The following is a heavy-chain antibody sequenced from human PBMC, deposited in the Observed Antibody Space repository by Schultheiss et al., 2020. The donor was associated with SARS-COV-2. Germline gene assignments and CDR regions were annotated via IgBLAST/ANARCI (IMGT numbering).Heavy chain of an antibody. V-gene: IGHV4-34*01. CDR2: INHSGST. Sequence: SQTLSLTCAVYGGSFSGYYWSWIRQPPGKGLEWIGEINHSGSTNYNPSLKSRVTISVDTSKNQFSLKLSSVTAADTAVYYCARQWELVDYWGQGTLVTVSS. CDR3: ARQWELVDY. CDR1: GGSFSGYY. D-gene: IGHD1-26*01. J-gene: IGHJ4*02.